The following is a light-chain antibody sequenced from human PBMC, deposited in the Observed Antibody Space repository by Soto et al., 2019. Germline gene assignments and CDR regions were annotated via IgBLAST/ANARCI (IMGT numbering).Light chain of an antibody. CDR2: DGT. J-gene: IGLJ1*01. CDR3: CSYVTTPEI. V-gene: IGLV2-11*01. Sequence: QSALAQPRSVSGSPGQLLTISCTGTSSDVDDYRYVSWYQQYPGKAPKLVIYDGTKRPSGVPDRFSGSNSGNTASLTISGIQVEDEADYYCCSYVTTPEIFGTGTKLTVL. CDR1: SSDVDDYRY.